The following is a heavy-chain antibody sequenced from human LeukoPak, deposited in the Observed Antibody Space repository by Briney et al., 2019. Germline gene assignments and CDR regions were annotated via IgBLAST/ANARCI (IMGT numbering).Heavy chain of an antibody. CDR1: GGSLSSSSYY. CDR3: ARLASITMIVVVENWFDP. D-gene: IGHD3-22*01. Sequence: PSETLSLTCTVSGGSLSSSSYYWGWIRQPPGKGLEWIGSIYYSGSTYYNPSLKSRVTISVDTSKNQFSLKLSSVTAADTAVYYCARLASITMIVVVENWFDPWGQGTLVTVSS. J-gene: IGHJ5*02. V-gene: IGHV4-39*07. CDR2: IYYSGST.